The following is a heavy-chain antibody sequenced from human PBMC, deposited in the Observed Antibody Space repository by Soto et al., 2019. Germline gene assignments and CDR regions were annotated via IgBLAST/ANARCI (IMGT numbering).Heavy chain of an antibody. J-gene: IGHJ6*02. CDR3: ARNEATGNYYYYYGMDV. CDR1: GFTFSSYA. D-gene: IGHD5-12*01. V-gene: IGHV3-30-3*01. Sequence: GASLRLSCAASGFTFSSYAMHWVLQAPGKGLEWVAVISYDGSNKYYADSVKGLFTISRDNSKNTLYLQMNSLRAEDTAAYYCARNEATGNYYYYYGMDVWGQGTTVTVSS. CDR2: ISYDGSNK.